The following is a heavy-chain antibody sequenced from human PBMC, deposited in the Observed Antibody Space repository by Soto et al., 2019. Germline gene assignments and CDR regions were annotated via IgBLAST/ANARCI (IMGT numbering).Heavy chain of an antibody. D-gene: IGHD5-18*01. CDR2: INPNSGDT. V-gene: IGHV1-2*04. CDR3: ARDGYSYGYGAFDI. CDR1: GYTFTGYY. Sequence: DSVKVSCKASGYTFTGYYMHWVRQAPGQGLEWMGWINPNSGDTNYAQKFQGWVTMTRDTSISTAYMELSRLRSDDTAVYYCARDGYSYGYGAFDIWGQGTMVTVSS. J-gene: IGHJ3*02.